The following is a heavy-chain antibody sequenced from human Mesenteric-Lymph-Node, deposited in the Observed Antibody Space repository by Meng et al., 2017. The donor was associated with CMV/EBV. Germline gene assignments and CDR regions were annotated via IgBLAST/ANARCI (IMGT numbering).Heavy chain of an antibody. Sequence: VSSNSAAWNWIRQSPSRGLEWLGRTYYRSKWYNDYAVSVKSRITINPDTSKNQFSLQLNSVTPEDTAVYYCARQTYTYYYYGMDVWGQGTTVTVSS. CDR2: TYYRSKWYN. D-gene: IGHD4-11*01. J-gene: IGHJ6*02. V-gene: IGHV6-1*01. CDR3: ARQTYTYYYYGMDV. CDR1: VSSNSAA.